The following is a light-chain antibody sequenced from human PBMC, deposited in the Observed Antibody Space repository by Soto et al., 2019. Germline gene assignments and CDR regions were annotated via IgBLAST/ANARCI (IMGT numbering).Light chain of an antibody. CDR2: LNSDGSH. CDR1: SGHSTYA. V-gene: IGLV4-69*01. Sequence: QPVLTQSPSASASLGASVKLTCTLSSGHSTYAIAWHQQQPEKGPRYLMKLNSDGSHRKGDGIPDRFSGSSSGAERYLTIYSLQSKDEADYYCQTWGTGIQVFGGGTKVTVL. CDR3: QTWGTGIQV. J-gene: IGLJ3*02.